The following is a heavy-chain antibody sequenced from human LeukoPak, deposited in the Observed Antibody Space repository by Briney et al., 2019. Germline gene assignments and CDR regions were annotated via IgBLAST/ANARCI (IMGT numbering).Heavy chain of an antibody. CDR3: ARESSDWFSDAFDI. D-gene: IGHD6-19*01. V-gene: IGHV3-69-1*02. Sequence: GGSLRLSCAASGFTFSDYAMNWVRQAPGKGLEWISYIGPSHSIYYTDSVKGRFTISRDNAKNSVYLQMNSLRAEDTAVYYCARESSDWFSDAFDIWGQGTVVTVSS. J-gene: IGHJ3*02. CDR1: GFTFSDYA. CDR2: IGPSHSI.